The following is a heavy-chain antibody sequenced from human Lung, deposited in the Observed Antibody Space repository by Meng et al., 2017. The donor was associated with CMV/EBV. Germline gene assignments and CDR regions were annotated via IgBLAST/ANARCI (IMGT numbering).Heavy chain of an antibody. D-gene: IGHD3-22*01. CDR1: RFPFSTYS. Sequence: GGSXRLXCAASRFPFSTYSMNWVRQAPGKGLEWVSSISSSSTYIYYADSVKGRFTISRDNSKNTLYLQMNSLRAEDTAVYYCARDRRGDSSGYVFGTGYFDLXGRGXLVTVSS. CDR2: ISSSSTYI. CDR3: ARDRRGDSSGYVFGTGYFDL. V-gene: IGHV3-21*04. J-gene: IGHJ2*01.